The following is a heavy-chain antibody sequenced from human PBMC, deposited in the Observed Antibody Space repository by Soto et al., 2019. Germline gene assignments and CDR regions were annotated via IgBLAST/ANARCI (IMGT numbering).Heavy chain of an antibody. CDR1: GGSISSYY. Sequence: PSETLSLTCTVSGGSISSYYWSWIRQPPGKGLEWIGYIYYGGSTNYNPSLKSRVTISVDTSKNQFSLKLSSVTAADTAVYYCARGTYSSGWYDYWGQGTLVTVSS. J-gene: IGHJ4*02. D-gene: IGHD6-19*01. V-gene: IGHV4-59*01. CDR2: IYYGGST. CDR3: ARGTYSSGWYDY.